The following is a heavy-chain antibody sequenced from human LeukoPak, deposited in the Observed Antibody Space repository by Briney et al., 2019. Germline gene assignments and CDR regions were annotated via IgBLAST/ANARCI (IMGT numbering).Heavy chain of an antibody. Sequence: GGSLRLSCAASGFTFSSYGMHWVRQAPGKGLEWVAVISYDGSNKYYADSVKGRFTISRDNSKNTLYLQMNSLRAEDTAVYYCIRTTYYYYGMDVWGQGTTVXVSS. V-gene: IGHV3-30*03. CDR2: ISYDGSNK. D-gene: IGHD1-1*01. CDR3: IRTTYYYYGMDV. CDR1: GFTFSSYG. J-gene: IGHJ6*02.